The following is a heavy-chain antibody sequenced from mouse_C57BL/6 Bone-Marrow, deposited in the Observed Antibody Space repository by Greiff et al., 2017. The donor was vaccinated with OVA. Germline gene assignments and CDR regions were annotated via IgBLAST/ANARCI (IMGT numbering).Heavy chain of an antibody. J-gene: IGHJ1*03. CDR1: GYTFTSYG. CDR2: IYPRSGNT. D-gene: IGHD2-1*01. V-gene: IGHV1-81*01. CDR3: ARGLLMAGYFDV. Sequence: VQLQQSGAELARPGASVKLSCKASGYTFTSYGISWVKQRTGQGLEWIGEIYPRSGNTYYNEKFKGKATLTADKSSSTAYMELRSLTSEDSAVYFCARGLLMAGYFDVWGTGTTVTVSS.